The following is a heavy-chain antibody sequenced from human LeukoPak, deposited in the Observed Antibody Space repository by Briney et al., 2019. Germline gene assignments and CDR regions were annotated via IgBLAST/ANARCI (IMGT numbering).Heavy chain of an antibody. D-gene: IGHD3-10*01. J-gene: IGHJ6*02. Sequence: SETLSLTCTVSGGSISSGGCYWSWIRQHPGKGLEWIGYIYYSGSTYYNPSLKSRVTISVDTSKNQFSLKLSPVTAADTAVYYCARTSITMVRGAPGYYYGMDVWGQGTTVTVSS. V-gene: IGHV4-31*03. CDR2: IYYSGST. CDR3: ARTSITMVRGAPGYYYGMDV. CDR1: GGSISSGGCY.